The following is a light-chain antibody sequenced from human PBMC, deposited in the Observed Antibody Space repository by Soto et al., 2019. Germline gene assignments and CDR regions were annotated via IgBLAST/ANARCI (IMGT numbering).Light chain of an antibody. Sequence: QPVLTQPPSVSGAPGQRVTISCTGSSSNIGAGYDVHWYQQLPGTAPKLLIYRNTNRPSGVPDRFSGSKSGTSASLAITGLQAADEADYYCQSYDSSLSGSVFGGGTKVTVL. J-gene: IGLJ3*02. CDR3: QSYDSSLSGSV. V-gene: IGLV1-40*01. CDR1: SSNIGAGYD. CDR2: RNT.